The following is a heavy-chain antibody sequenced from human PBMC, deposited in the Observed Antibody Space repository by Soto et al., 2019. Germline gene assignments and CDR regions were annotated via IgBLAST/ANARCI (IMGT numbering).Heavy chain of an antibody. CDR2: IGPILGIA. Sequence: SGGTFSSYIISWVRQAPGQGLEWMGRIGPILGIANYAQKFQGRVTITAVKSTSTAYMELSSLRSEDTAVYYCARDRSYYYDTRRADAFDIWGQGTMVTVSS. J-gene: IGHJ3*02. D-gene: IGHD3-22*01. CDR3: ARDRSYYYDTRRADAFDI. CDR1: GGTFSSYI. V-gene: IGHV1-69*04.